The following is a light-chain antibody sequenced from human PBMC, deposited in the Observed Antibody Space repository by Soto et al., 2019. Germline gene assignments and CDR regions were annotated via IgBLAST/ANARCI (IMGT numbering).Light chain of an antibody. Sequence: QSVLTQPPSVSGAPGQRVTISCTGSSNSIGAGYDVHWYQQLPGTAPKLLIYGNSNRPSGVPDRFSGSKSGTSASLAITGLQAEDEADYYCQSYDSSLSALFGGGTKLTVL. V-gene: IGLV1-40*01. CDR3: QSYDSSLSAL. J-gene: IGLJ3*02. CDR2: GNS. CDR1: SNSIGAGYD.